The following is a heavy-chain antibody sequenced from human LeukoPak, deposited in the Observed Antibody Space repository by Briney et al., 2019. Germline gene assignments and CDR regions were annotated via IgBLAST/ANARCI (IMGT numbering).Heavy chain of an antibody. CDR3: ARWVGAADY. D-gene: IGHD2-15*01. CDR1: GFTFSSYW. CDR2: IYYGGST. J-gene: IGHJ4*02. Sequence: GSLRLSCAASGFTFSSYWMSWVRQPPGKGLEWIGSIYYGGSTYYNPSLKSRVTISVDTSKNQFSLTLNSVTAADMSVYYCARWVGAADYWGQGTLVTVSS. V-gene: IGHV4-39*01.